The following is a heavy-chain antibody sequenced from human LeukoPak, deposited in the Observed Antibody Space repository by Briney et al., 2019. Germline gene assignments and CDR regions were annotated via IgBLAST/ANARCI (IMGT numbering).Heavy chain of an antibody. CDR1: GGSISSYY. Sequence: SETLSLTCTVSGGSISSYYWSWIRQPPGKGLEWGGYIYYSGSTNYNPSLKSRVTISVDTTKNQFSLKLSSVTAADTAVYYCARHSGHQLPHYYYYGMDVWGQGTTVTVSS. J-gene: IGHJ6*02. CDR3: ARHSGHQLPHYYYYGMDV. CDR2: IYYSGST. V-gene: IGHV4-59*08. D-gene: IGHD2-2*01.